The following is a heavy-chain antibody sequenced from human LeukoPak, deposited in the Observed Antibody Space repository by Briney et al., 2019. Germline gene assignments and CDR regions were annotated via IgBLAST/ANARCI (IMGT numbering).Heavy chain of an antibody. CDR1: GFSLTTYP. V-gene: IGHV3-48*03. J-gene: IGHJ4*02. CDR2: ISSDGNTE. CDR3: ARDIVNGPFVTSLES. Sequence: PGGSLRPSCAASGFSLTTYPMNWIRQVPGKGLEWVSHISSDGNTEYYADSVRVRFTMSRDNAKNSLDLHMNSLRTEDTAVYYCARDIVNGPFVTSLESWGQGALVTVSS. D-gene: IGHD2-8*01.